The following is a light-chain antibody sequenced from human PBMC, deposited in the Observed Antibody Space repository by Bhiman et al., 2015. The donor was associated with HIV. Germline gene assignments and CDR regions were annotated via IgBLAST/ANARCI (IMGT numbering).Light chain of an antibody. J-gene: IGLJ2*01. V-gene: IGLV1-51*02. Sequence: QSVLTQPPSVSAAPGQKVTISCSGSSSNIGNNYVSWYQQLPGTAPKLLIYEDNKRPSGIPERFSGSNSGNTATLTISGTQAMDEADYYCQAWDSSTGVVFGGGTKLTVL. CDR1: SSNIGNNY. CDR3: QAWDSSTGVV. CDR2: EDN.